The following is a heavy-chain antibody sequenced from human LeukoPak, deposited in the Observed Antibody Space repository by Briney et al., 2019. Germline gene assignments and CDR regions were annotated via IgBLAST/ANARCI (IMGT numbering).Heavy chain of an antibody. V-gene: IGHV5-51*03. CDR3: ARGKSSSGDWFDT. CDR1: GYSFTSYW. Sequence: PGESLRISCKGSGYSFTSYWIGWVRQMPGKGLEWMGIIYPGDSDTRYSPSFQGQVTISADKSISTAYLQWSSLKASDTAMYYCARGKSSSGDWFDTWGQGTLVTVSS. D-gene: IGHD3-22*01. J-gene: IGHJ5*02. CDR2: IYPGDSDT.